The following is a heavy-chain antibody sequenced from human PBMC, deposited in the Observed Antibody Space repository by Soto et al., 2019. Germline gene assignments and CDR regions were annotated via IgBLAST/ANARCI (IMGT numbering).Heavy chain of an antibody. CDR1: GYTFTSYG. CDR3: ARDTVTSPIYYYDGMDV. CDR2: ISAYNGNT. Sequence: QVQLVQSGAEVKKPGASVKVSCKASGYTFTSYGISWVRQAPGQGLEWKGWISAYNGNTNYAQKLQGRVTMTTDTSTSKAYMELRSLRADDTAVYYCARDTVTSPIYYYDGMDVWGQGTTVTVSS. D-gene: IGHD4-17*01. V-gene: IGHV1-18*01. J-gene: IGHJ6*02.